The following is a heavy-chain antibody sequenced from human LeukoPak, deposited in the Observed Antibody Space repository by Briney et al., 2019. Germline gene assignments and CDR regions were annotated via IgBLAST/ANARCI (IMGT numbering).Heavy chain of an antibody. CDR1: GFTFSSYW. CDR2: IKQDGSEK. D-gene: IGHD6-19*01. J-gene: IGHJ4*02. Sequence: GGSLRLSCAASGFTFSSYWMSWVRQAPGKGLEWVANIKQDGSEKYYVDSVKGRFTISRDKAKNSLYLQMNSLRAEDTAVYYCARDGGYSSGSTYFDYWGQGTLVTVSS. CDR3: ARDGGYSSGSTYFDY. V-gene: IGHV3-7*03.